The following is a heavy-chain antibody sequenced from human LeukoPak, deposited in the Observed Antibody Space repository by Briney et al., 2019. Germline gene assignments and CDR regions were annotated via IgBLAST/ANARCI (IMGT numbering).Heavy chain of an antibody. J-gene: IGHJ3*02. CDR3: AKDYFPLDYYDSSGYYSNAFDI. CDR1: GFTFSSYG. V-gene: IGHV3-30*02. CDR2: IRYDGSNK. D-gene: IGHD3-22*01. Sequence: GGSLRLSCAASGFTFSSYGMHWVRQAPGKGLEWVAFIRYDGSNKYYADSVKGRFTISRDNSKNTLYLQMNSLRAEDTAVYYCAKDYFPLDYYDSSGYYSNAFDIWGQGTMVTVSS.